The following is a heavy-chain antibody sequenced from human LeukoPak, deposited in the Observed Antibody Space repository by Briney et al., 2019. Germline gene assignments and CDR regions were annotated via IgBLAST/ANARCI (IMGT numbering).Heavy chain of an antibody. Sequence: GESLKISCKASGYSFTSYWIGWVRQMPGKGLEWMGIIYPADSDTRYSPSFQGQVTISADKSITTAYLQWRSLKASDTAIYFCATGYSSGWNGYYFDYWGQGTLVTVSS. V-gene: IGHV5-51*01. CDR1: GYSFTSYW. J-gene: IGHJ4*02. D-gene: IGHD6-19*01. CDR3: ATGYSSGWNGYYFDY. CDR2: IYPADSDT.